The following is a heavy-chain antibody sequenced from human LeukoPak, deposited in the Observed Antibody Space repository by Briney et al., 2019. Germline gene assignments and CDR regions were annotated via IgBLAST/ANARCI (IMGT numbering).Heavy chain of an antibody. D-gene: IGHD6-13*01. CDR2: IKQDGSEK. J-gene: IGHJ3*02. CDR3: ARYSSSPLDAFDI. Sequence: GGSLRLSCAASGFTFSSYWMSWVRQAPGKGLEWVANIKQDGSEKYYVDSVKGRFTISRDNAKNSLYLQMNSLRAEDTAVYYCARYSSSPLDAFDIWGQGTMVTVSS. CDR1: GFTFSSYW. V-gene: IGHV3-7*01.